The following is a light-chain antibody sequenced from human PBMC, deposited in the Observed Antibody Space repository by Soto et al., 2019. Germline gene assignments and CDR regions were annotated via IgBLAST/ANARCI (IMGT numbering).Light chain of an antibody. J-gene: IGLJ3*02. Sequence: QSALTQPPSASGSPGQSVAISCTGTSSDFGGYNYVSWYQQHPGKAPKLMIYEVTKRPSGVPDRFSGSKSGNTASLTVSGLQAEDEADYDFSSHAGINNVVFGGGTKVTVL. CDR2: EVT. CDR3: SSHAGINNVV. V-gene: IGLV2-8*01. CDR1: SSDFGGYNY.